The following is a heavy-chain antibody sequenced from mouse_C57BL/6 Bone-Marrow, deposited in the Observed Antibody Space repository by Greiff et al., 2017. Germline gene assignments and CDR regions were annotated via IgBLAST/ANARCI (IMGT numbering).Heavy chain of an antibody. CDR1: GFTFSSYA. CDR3: ARDDDYFYYYAMDY. D-gene: IGHD2-3*01. CDR2: ISDGGSYT. Sequence: DVKLVESGGGLVKPGGSLKLSCAASGFTFSSYAMSWVRQTPEKRLEWVATISDGGSYTYYPDNVKGRFTIFRDDAENNLYLQMGHLKSEDTAMYYCARDDDYFYYYAMDYWGQGTSVTVSS. J-gene: IGHJ4*01. V-gene: IGHV5-4*01.